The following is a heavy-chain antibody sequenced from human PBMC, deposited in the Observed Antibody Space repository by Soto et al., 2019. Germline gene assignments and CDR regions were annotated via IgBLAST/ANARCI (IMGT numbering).Heavy chain of an antibody. CDR3: ARGSSTVRGVTITVTNFDY. CDR2: ISSSSSDT. CDR1: GFTFSMYW. D-gene: IGHD3-10*01. J-gene: IGHJ4*02. V-gene: IGHV3-48*01. Sequence: EVQLVESGGGLVQPGGSLRLSCAASGFTFSMYWMHWVRQVPGKGLEWISDISSSSSDTKYADSVKGRFTISRDNANTSLYLQMHSLRAEDAAVYFCARGSSTVRGVTITVTNFDYWGQGTLVTVSS.